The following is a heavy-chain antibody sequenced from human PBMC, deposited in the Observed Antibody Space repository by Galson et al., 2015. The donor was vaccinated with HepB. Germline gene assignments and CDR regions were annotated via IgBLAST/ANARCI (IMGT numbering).Heavy chain of an antibody. J-gene: IGHJ4*02. CDR1: GFSFTNAW. V-gene: IGHV3-15*01. Sequence: SLRLSCAASGFSFTNAWMTWVRQAPGKGLEWVGRIKSRTDGGTTDYAAPVKDRFTISRDDSENTLFLQMNSLKTEDTAVYYCTSHYGSGSYHNADYWGQGTLVTVSS. CDR3: TSHYGSGSYHNADY. CDR2: IKSRTDGGTT. D-gene: IGHD3-10*01.